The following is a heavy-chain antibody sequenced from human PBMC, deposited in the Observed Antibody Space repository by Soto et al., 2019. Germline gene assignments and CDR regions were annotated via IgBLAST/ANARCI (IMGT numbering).Heavy chain of an antibody. V-gene: IGHV4-34*01. Sequence: SETLSLTCAVYGGSFSGYYWSWIRQPPGKGLEWIGEINRSGSTNYNPSLKSRVTISVDTSKNQFSLKLSSVTAADTAVYYCATPIEYSSSFDYYGMDVWGQGTTVTVSS. CDR2: INRSGST. J-gene: IGHJ6*02. CDR1: GGSFSGYY. CDR3: ATPIEYSSSFDYYGMDV. D-gene: IGHD6-6*01.